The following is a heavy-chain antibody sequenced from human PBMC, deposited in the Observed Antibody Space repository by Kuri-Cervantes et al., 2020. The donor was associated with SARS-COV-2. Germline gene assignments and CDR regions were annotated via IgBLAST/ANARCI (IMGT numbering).Heavy chain of an antibody. CDR1: GFTFSSNA. CDR3: EKDWDSRGYYLFDH. Sequence: GGSLRLSCAASGFTFSSNAMSWVRQAPGKGLEWVSGLSGSGVSTYYAESVKGRFTISRDNSKNTLYLQMNSLRAEDTAVYYCEKDWDSRGYYLFDHWGQGTLVTVSS. CDR2: LSGSGVST. D-gene: IGHD3-22*01. J-gene: IGHJ4*02. V-gene: IGHV3-23*01.